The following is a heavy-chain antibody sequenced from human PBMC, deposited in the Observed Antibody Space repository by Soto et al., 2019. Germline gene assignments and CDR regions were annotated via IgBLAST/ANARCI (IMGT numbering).Heavy chain of an antibody. Sequence: EVQLVESGGGLVQPGGSLRLSCAASGFDFNIAEMNWVRQAPGKGLEWISYISKSSVDIHYADSVKGRFTISRDNAKNSLYLQMNSLRVEDTALYYCAPRKFDSFNIAAFEIWGQGTMVTVSS. CDR3: APRKFDSFNIAAFEI. CDR2: ISKSSVDI. D-gene: IGHD3-9*01. V-gene: IGHV3-48*03. CDR1: GFDFNIAE. J-gene: IGHJ3*02.